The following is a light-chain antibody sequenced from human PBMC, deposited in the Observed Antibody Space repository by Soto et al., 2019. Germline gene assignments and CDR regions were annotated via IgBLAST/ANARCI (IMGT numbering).Light chain of an antibody. J-gene: IGKJ5*01. CDR1: QGVTTN. V-gene: IGKV3-15*01. Sequence: EIRMTQSPCTLSVSPWERPTLSFRAAQGVTTNFAWYQQKSGQSPRLLIYDVSNRATGVPARFSGSGSETDFTLTISGLRSEDSAVYFCQQYNNWPFSFGQGTRLEIK. CDR3: QQYNNWPFS. CDR2: DVS.